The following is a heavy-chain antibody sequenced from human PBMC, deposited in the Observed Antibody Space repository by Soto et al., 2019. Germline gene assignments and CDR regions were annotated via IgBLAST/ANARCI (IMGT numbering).Heavy chain of an antibody. D-gene: IGHD2-15*01. CDR3: ARAGHSDGYYDY. Sequence: GGSLRLSCAASGFTFSNYSMNWVRQAPGKGLEWVSYISDSSTPIYYADSVKGRFTISRDNAKNSLYLQMNSLRDEDTAVYYCARAGHSDGYYDYWGQGTLVTVS. J-gene: IGHJ4*02. CDR2: ISDSSTPI. CDR1: GFTFSNYS. V-gene: IGHV3-48*02.